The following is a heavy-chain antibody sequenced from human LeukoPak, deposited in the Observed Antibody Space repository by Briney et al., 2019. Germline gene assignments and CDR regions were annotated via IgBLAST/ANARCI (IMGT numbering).Heavy chain of an antibody. Sequence: SETLSLTCAVYGGFFSGYYWSWIRQPPGKGLEWIGEINHSGSTNYNPSLKSRVTISVDTSKNQFSLKLISVTAADTAVYYCARSILRYYFDNSGYYPYYFDYWGQGMLVTVSS. CDR2: INHSGST. CDR1: GGFFSGYY. D-gene: IGHD3-22*01. CDR3: ARSILRYYFDNSGYYPYYFDY. J-gene: IGHJ4*02. V-gene: IGHV4-34*01.